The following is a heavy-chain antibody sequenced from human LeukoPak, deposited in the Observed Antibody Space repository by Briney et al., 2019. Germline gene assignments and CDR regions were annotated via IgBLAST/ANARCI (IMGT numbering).Heavy chain of an antibody. CDR1: GFMLNDFY. CDR2: ISDNGDTI. J-gene: IGHJ6*04. D-gene: IGHD3-10*02. CDR3: AELGITMIGGV. V-gene: IGHV3-11*04. Sequence: GGSLRLSCEASGFMLNDFYMTWIRQAPGKGLEWVAYISDNGDTIYYADSVKGRFTISRDNAKNSLYLQMNSLRAEDTAVYYCAELGITMIGGVWGKGTTVTISS.